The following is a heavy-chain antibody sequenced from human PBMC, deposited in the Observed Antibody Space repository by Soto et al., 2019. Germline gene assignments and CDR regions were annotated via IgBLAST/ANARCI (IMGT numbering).Heavy chain of an antibody. V-gene: IGHV1-3*01. J-gene: IGHJ6*02. D-gene: IGHD3-9*01. CDR3: ARDYDILTGYFYYYGMDV. Sequence: ASVKVSCKASGSTFTSYAMHWVRQAPGQRLEWMGWINAGNGNTKYSQKFQGRVTITRDTSASTAYMELSSLRPEDTAVYYCARDYDILTGYFYYYGMDVWGQGTTVTVSS. CDR1: GSTFTSYA. CDR2: INAGNGNT.